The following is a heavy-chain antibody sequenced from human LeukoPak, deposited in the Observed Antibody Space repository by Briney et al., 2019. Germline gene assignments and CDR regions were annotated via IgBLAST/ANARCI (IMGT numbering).Heavy chain of an antibody. D-gene: IGHD3-22*01. V-gene: IGHV3-48*01. CDR3: ARDGYYDSEVFDY. CDR1: GFTFSSYS. CDR2: ISSSSNI. Sequence: GGSLRLSCAASGFTFSSYSMNWVRQAPGKGLEWVSYISSSSNIYYADSVKGRFTISRDNAKNSLYLQMSSLRAEDTAVYYCARDGYYDSEVFDYWGQGTLVTVSS. J-gene: IGHJ4*02.